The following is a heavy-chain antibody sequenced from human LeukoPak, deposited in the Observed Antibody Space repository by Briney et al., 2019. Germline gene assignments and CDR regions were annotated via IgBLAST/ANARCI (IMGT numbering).Heavy chain of an antibody. CDR3: ARVRSSSGSRWFDP. J-gene: IGHJ5*02. D-gene: IGHD3-22*01. CDR2: FYHTENTY. Sequence: SETLSLTCTVSGYSISSGYYRGWIRQAPGKGLEWIGSFYHTENTYYYNPFLKGPLSISVHTSRNQFSLKLSSVTAADTAVYYCARVRSSSGSRWFDPWGQATLVTVSS. CDR1: GYSISSGYY. V-gene: IGHV4-38-2*02.